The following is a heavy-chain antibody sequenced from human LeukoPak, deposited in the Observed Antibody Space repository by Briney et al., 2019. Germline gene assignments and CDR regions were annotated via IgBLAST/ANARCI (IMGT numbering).Heavy chain of an antibody. D-gene: IGHD5-18*01. CDR2: IIPIFGTA. V-gene: IGHV1-69*13. CDR3: ARDQYSYGWWD. J-gene: IGHJ4*02. Sequence: SVTVSFKASGGTFSSYAISWVRQAPGQGLEWMGGIIPIFGTANYAQKFQGRVTITADESTSTAYMELSSLRSEDTAVYYCARDQYSYGWWDWGQGTLVTVSS. CDR1: GGTFSSYA.